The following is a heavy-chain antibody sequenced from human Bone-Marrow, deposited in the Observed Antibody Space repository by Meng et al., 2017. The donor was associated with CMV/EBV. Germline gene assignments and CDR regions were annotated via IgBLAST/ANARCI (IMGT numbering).Heavy chain of an antibody. CDR3: ARGAEYDILTGSSWYFDL. Sequence: SQTLSLTCAVYGGSFSGYYWSWIRQPPGKGLEWIGEINHSGSTNYNPSLKSRVTISVDTSKNQFSLKLGSVTAADTAVYYCARGAEYDILTGSSWYFDLWGRGTLVTVSS. CDR1: GGSFSGYY. D-gene: IGHD3-9*01. CDR2: INHSGST. J-gene: IGHJ2*01. V-gene: IGHV4-34*01.